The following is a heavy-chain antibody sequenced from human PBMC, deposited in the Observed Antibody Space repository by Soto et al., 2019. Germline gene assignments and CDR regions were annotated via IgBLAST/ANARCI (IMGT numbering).Heavy chain of an antibody. CDR3: ARAREPGYSSAIFFDI. CDR2: IYSAGST. J-gene: IGHJ4*02. Sequence: PGGSLRLSCAASGLTVSSSYMSWVRQAPGKGLQWVSVIYSAGSTYYANSVKGRFTISRDISTNMVYLQMSSLTDEDTAVHYCARAREPGYSSAIFFDIWGQGALVTVSS. CDR1: GLTVSSSY. V-gene: IGHV3-53*01. D-gene: IGHD5-18*01.